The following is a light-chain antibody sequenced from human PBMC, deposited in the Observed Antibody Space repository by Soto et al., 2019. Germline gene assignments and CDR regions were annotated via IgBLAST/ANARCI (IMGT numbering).Light chain of an antibody. J-gene: IGKJ1*01. CDR1: QSVSSN. CDR2: GAS. V-gene: IGKV3-20*01. CDR3: QQYGSSGT. Sequence: EIVMTQAPAPLSGSPGERATLSCRASQSVSSNLAWYQQKPGQAPRLLIYGASNRATGIPDRFSGSGSGTDFTLTISRLEPEDFAVYYCQQYGSSGTFGQGTKWIS.